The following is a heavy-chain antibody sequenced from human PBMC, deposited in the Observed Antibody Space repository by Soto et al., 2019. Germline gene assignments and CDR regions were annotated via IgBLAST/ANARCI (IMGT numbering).Heavy chain of an antibody. CDR1: GGSISSSSYY. CDR2: IYYSGST. CDR3: ARRQGLGSSWYVEYFDY. J-gene: IGHJ4*02. D-gene: IGHD6-13*01. V-gene: IGHV4-39*01. Sequence: QLQLQESGPGLVKPSETLSLTCTVSGGSISSSSYYWGWIRQPPGKGLEWIGSIYYSGSTYYNPSLKSRVTITVDTSKNQFSVKLSSVTAADTAVYYCARRQGLGSSWYVEYFDYWGQGTLVTVSS.